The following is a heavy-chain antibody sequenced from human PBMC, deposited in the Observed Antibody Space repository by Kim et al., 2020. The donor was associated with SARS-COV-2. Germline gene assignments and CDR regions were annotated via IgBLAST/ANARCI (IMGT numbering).Heavy chain of an antibody. Sequence: YAQKCQGRVTMTEDTSTDTAYMELSSLRSEDTAVYYCATFLLIAAAGTLPWGQGTLVTVSS. D-gene: IGHD6-13*01. CDR3: ATFLLIAAAGTLP. J-gene: IGHJ5*02. V-gene: IGHV1-24*01.